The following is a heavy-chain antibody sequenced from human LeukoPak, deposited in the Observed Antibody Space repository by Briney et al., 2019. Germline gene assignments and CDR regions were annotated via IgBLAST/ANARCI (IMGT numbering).Heavy chain of an antibody. Sequence: ASVTVSCKASGYTFTSYYVHWVRQAPGQGLEWMGIINPSGGSTSYAQKFQGRVTMTRDTSTSTVYMELSSLRSEDTAVYYCARAPPRYSSSWYYFDYWGQGTLVTVSS. V-gene: IGHV1-46*01. CDR3: ARAPPRYSSSWYYFDY. D-gene: IGHD6-13*01. J-gene: IGHJ4*02. CDR2: INPSGGST. CDR1: GYTFTSYY.